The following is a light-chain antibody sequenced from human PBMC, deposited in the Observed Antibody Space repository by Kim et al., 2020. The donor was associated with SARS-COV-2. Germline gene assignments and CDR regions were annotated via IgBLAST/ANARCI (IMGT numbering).Light chain of an antibody. CDR3: GTWDSNLSAAV. CDR1: SDNNRNNY. CDR2: DNN. Sequence: GQKVSIYCTGSSDNNRNNYVSWYQQLPGTAPKVLIYDNNKRPSGIPDRFSGSKSGTSATLGITGLQNGDEADYYCGTWDSNLSAAVFGGGTQLTVL. J-gene: IGLJ7*01. V-gene: IGLV1-51*01.